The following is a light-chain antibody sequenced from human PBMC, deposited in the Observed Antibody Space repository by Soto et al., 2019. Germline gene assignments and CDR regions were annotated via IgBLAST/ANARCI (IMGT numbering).Light chain of an antibody. CDR2: DVS. CDR1: SSDVGGYNY. Sequence: QAVVTQPASVSGSPGQSITISCTGTSSDVGGYNYVSWYQQHPGKAPKLMIYDVSNRPSGVSNRFSGSKSGNTASLTISGLQAEDEADYYCSSYTSSSTSLYVFGTGTQLTVL. CDR3: SSYTSSSTSLYV. J-gene: IGLJ1*01. V-gene: IGLV2-14*01.